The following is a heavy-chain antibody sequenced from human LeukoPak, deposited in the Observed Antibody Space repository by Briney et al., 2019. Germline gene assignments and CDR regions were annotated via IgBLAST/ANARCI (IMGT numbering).Heavy chain of an antibody. CDR3: ARADWNDNGFDY. J-gene: IGHJ4*02. Sequence: ASVKVSCKASGYTFTGYYMHWVRQAPGQGLEWMGWINPNSGGTNYAQKFQGRVTMTRDTSISTAYMELSRLRSDDTAVYYYARADWNDNGFDYWGQGTLVTVSS. D-gene: IGHD1-1*01. CDR1: GYTFTGYY. V-gene: IGHV1-2*02. CDR2: INPNSGGT.